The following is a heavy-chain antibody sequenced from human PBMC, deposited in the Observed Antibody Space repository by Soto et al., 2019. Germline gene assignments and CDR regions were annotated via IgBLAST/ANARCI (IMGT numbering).Heavy chain of an antibody. V-gene: IGHV4-34*01. J-gene: IGHJ4*02. CDR3: ARGDQGIAARPTCDY. D-gene: IGHD6-6*01. Sequence: QVQLQQWGAGLLKPSETLSLTCAVYGGSFSGYYWSWIRQPPGKGLEWIGEINHSGSTNYNPSLKSRVTISVDTSKNQFSLKLSSVTAADTAVYYCARGDQGIAARPTCDYWGQGTLVTVSS. CDR2: INHSGST. CDR1: GGSFSGYY.